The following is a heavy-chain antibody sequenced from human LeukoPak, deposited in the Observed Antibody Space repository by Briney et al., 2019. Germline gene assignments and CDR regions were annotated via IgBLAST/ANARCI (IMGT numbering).Heavy chain of an antibody. CDR2: ISWNSGSI. CDR3: ARDVTSQGSYWWFDP. V-gene: IGHV3-9*01. J-gene: IGHJ5*02. Sequence: GRSLRLSCAASGFTFDDYAMHWVRQAPGKGLEWVSGISWNSGSIGYADSVKGRFTISRDNAKNSLYLQMNSLRAEDTAVYYCARDVTSQGSYWWFDPWGQGTLVTVSS. CDR1: GFTFDDYA. D-gene: IGHD1-26*01.